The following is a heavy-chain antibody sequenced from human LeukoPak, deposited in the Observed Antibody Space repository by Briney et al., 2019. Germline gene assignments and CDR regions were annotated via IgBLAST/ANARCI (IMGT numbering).Heavy chain of an antibody. Sequence: ASVKVSCKASGYIFTGYYMHWVRQAPGQGLEWMGWISAYNGNTNYAQKLQGRVTMTTDTSTSTAYMELRSLRSDDTAVYYCAREGDRYSGYAGDYWGQGTLVTVSS. CDR3: AREGDRYSGYAGDY. J-gene: IGHJ4*02. V-gene: IGHV1-18*04. CDR2: ISAYNGNT. CDR1: GYIFTGYY. D-gene: IGHD5-12*01.